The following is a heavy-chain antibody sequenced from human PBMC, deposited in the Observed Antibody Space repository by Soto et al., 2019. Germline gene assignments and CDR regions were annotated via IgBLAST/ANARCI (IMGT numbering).Heavy chain of an antibody. V-gene: IGHV4-30-2*01. J-gene: IGHJ6*02. D-gene: IGHD3-3*01. Sequence: QLQLQESGSGLVKPSQTLSLICAVSGGSISSGGYSWSWIRQPPGKGLEWIGYIYHSGSTYYHPSLKSRVTISVDRSKNQFPLKLSSVTAADTAVYYWARARGGFLGSNGMDVWGQGTTVTVSS. CDR2: IYHSGST. CDR3: ARARGGFLGSNGMDV. CDR1: GGSISSGGYS.